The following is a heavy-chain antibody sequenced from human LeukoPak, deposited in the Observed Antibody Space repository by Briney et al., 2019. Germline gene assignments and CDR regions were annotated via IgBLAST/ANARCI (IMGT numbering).Heavy chain of an antibody. Sequence: SETLSLTCAVYGGSFSGYYWSWIRQPPGKGLEWIGEINHSGSTNYNPSLKSRVTISVDTSKNQFSLKLSSVTAADTAVYYCASGGTTVTPFWGQGTMVTVSS. D-gene: IGHD4-17*01. CDR3: ASGGTTVTPF. CDR2: INHSGST. CDR1: GGSFSGYY. J-gene: IGHJ3*01. V-gene: IGHV4-34*01.